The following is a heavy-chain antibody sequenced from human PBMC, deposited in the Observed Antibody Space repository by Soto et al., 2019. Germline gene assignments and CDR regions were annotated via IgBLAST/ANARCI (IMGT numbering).Heavy chain of an antibody. CDR2: INTDGSST. CDR3: ARANLRCPVDY. D-gene: IGHD4-17*01. V-gene: IGHV3-74*01. J-gene: IGHJ4*02. Sequence: PGGSLRLSCAASGFTFSNYWMHWVRQAPGKGLMWVSRINTDGSSTNYADSVRGRFTISRDKAKNTLYLQMNSLGAEDTAVYYCARANLRCPVDYWGQGALVTVSS. CDR1: GFTFSNYW.